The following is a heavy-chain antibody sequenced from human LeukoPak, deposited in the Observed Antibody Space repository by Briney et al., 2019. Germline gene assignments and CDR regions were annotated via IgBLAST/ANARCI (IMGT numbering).Heavy chain of an antibody. D-gene: IGHD3-10*02. V-gene: IGHV3-11*04. Sequence: GGSLRRSCAASGFTFSDYYMSWLRPAPGKGREGVSYISSSGRTIYYADSVKGRFTISRDNAKNSLYLQMNSLRAEDTAVYYCAELGITMIGGVWGKGTTVTISS. CDR1: GFTFSDYY. CDR3: AELGITMIGGV. CDR2: ISSSGRTI. J-gene: IGHJ6*01.